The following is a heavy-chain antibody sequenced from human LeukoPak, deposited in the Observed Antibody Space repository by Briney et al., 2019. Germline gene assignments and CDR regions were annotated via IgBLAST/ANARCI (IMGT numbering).Heavy chain of an antibody. Sequence: GGSLRLSCAASGFTFSSYGMSWVRQAPGKGLEWVSAISGSGGNTYYADSVKGRFTISRDNSKNTLYLQMNSLRAEDTAVYYCAKVGDYYYYYYMDVWGKGTTVTISS. V-gene: IGHV3-23*01. CDR3: AKVGDYYYYYYMDV. CDR1: GFTFSSYG. CDR2: ISGSGGNT. D-gene: IGHD4-17*01. J-gene: IGHJ6*03.